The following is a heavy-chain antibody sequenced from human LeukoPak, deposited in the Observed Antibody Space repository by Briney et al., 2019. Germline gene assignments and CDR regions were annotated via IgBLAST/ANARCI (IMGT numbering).Heavy chain of an antibody. Sequence: GSLRLSCAASGFTFSSYGMHWVRQAPGKGLEWVAVISYDGNDKYYADSVKGRFTISRDNSKSTLYLQMNSLTAEHTAVYYCAKDLHYYDTSGPFDYWGRGTLVTVSS. CDR2: ISYDGNDK. J-gene: IGHJ4*02. V-gene: IGHV3-30*18. CDR1: GFTFSSYG. CDR3: AKDLHYYDTSGPFDY. D-gene: IGHD3-22*01.